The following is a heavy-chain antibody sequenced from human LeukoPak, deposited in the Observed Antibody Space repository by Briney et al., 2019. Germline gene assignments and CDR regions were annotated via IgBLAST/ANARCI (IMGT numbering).Heavy chain of an antibody. D-gene: IGHD2-2*01. J-gene: IGHJ5*02. CDR3: ARGYQLLRGGNWFDP. Sequence: SRTLSLTCTVSGGSISSGSYYWSWIRQPAGKGLEWIGRIYTSGSTNYNPSLKSRVTISVDPSKNQFSLKLSSVTAADTAVYYCARGYQLLRGGNWFDPWGQGTLVTVSS. CDR1: GGSISSGSYY. CDR2: IYTSGST. V-gene: IGHV4-61*02.